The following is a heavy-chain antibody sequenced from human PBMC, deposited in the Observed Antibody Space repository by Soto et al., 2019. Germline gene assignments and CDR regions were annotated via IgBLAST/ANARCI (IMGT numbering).Heavy chain of an antibody. V-gene: IGHV3-21*01. Sequence: GGSLRLSCAASGFTFSSYSMNWVRQAPGKGLEWVSSISSSSSYIYYADSVKGRFTISRDNAKNSLYLQMNSLRAEDTAVYYCARVTGYSSSLAGYWGQGTLVTVSS. J-gene: IGHJ4*02. CDR2: ISSSSSYI. CDR1: GFTFSSYS. D-gene: IGHD6-13*01. CDR3: ARVTGYSSSLAGY.